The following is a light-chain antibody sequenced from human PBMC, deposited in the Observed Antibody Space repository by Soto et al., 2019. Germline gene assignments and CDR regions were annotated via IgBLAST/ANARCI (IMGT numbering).Light chain of an antibody. J-gene: IGLJ1*01. CDR2: DVS. V-gene: IGLV2-14*01. Sequence: QSALTQPASVSGSPGQSITISCTGTSSDVGGYNYVSWYQQHLGKAPKLMIYDVSNRPSGVSNRISGSKSGNTASLTISGLQAEDDADYYCSSYTSSSTYVFGSGTKVTVL. CDR1: SSDVGGYNY. CDR3: SSYTSSSTYV.